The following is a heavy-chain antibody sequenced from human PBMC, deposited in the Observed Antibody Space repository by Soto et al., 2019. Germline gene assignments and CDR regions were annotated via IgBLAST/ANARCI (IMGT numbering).Heavy chain of an antibody. CDR3: ARNTPFFESSGSADY. J-gene: IGHJ4*02. CDR1: GYNFVTYG. CDR2: ISVYSGNT. Sequence: ASVKVSCKTSGYNFVTYGITWVRQAPGQGLEWMGCISVYSGNTHYAQKFHDRVTLTTDTSTTTAYMDLRNLTSDDSAFYYCARNTPFFESSGSADYWGQGTLVTVSS. V-gene: IGHV1-18*01. D-gene: IGHD3-22*01.